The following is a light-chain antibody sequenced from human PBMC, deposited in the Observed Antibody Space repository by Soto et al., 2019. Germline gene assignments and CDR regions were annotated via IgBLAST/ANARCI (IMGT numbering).Light chain of an antibody. CDR1: QSISSY. J-gene: IGKJ1*01. CDR2: TAS. CDR3: QQSYSTPRT. Sequence: DIPMTQSPSSLSASVGDRVTITCRASQSISSYLNWYQQKPGEAPELLIYTASSLQSGVPSRFSGTGSGTDFTLTISSLQPEDFATYYCQQSYSTPRTFGQGTKVEVK. V-gene: IGKV1-39*01.